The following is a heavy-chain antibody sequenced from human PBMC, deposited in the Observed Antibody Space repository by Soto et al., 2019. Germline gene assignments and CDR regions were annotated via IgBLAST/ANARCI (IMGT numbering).Heavy chain of an antibody. Sequence: PGGSLRLSCAASGFTFSDYYMSWIRQAPGKGLEWVSYISSSGSTIYYADSVKGRFTISRDNAKNSLYLQMNSLRAEDTAVYYCARALYSGYELNWFDPWGQGTLVTVSS. J-gene: IGHJ5*02. D-gene: IGHD5-12*01. V-gene: IGHV3-11*01. CDR3: ARALYSGYELNWFDP. CDR2: ISSSGSTI. CDR1: GFTFSDYY.